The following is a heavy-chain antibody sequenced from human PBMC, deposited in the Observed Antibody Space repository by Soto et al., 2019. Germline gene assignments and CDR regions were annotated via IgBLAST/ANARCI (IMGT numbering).Heavy chain of an antibody. CDR2: ISANTGNT. J-gene: IGHJ4*02. Sequence: QVQLVQSGAEVKKPGASVKVSCKASGYTFTSYGINWVRQAPGQGLEWMGWISANTGNTHYAQRVQGRVTMTTDTSTSTAYRELRSLRSDDTAVYYCARVQSGYDFAYWGQGTLVTVSS. D-gene: IGHD5-12*01. CDR3: ARVQSGYDFAY. V-gene: IGHV1-18*01. CDR1: GYTFTSYG.